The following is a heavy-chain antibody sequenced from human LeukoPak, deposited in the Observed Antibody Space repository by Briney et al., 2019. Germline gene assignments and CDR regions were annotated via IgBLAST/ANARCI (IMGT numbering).Heavy chain of an antibody. J-gene: IGHJ3*02. CDR3: ARGLAPRKYYYDSSGSLAFDI. Sequence: GGSLRLSCAASGFTFSDYYMSWIRQAPGKGLEWVSYISSSGSTIYYADSVKGRFTISRDNAKNSLYLQMNSLRAEDTAVYYCARGLAPRKYYYDSSGSLAFDIWGQGTMVTVSS. CDR1: GFTFSDYY. V-gene: IGHV3-11*01. CDR2: ISSSGSTI. D-gene: IGHD3-22*01.